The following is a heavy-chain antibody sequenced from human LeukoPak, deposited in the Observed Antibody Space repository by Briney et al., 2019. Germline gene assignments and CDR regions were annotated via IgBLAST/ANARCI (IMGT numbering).Heavy chain of an antibody. CDR1: GYTFTSYG. J-gene: IGHJ6*03. Sequence: GASVKVSCKASGYTFTSYGISWVRQAPGQGLEWMGWISAYNGNTNYAQKLQGRVTMTTDTSTSTAYMELRSLRSDDTAVYYCARVVGQWLVQYYYMDVWGKGTTVTISS. CDR2: ISAYNGNT. D-gene: IGHD6-19*01. V-gene: IGHV1-18*01. CDR3: ARVVGQWLVQYYYMDV.